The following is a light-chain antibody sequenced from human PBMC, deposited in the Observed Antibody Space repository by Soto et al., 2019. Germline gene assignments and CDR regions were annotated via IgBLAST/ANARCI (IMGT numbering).Light chain of an antibody. CDR3: QQRSNWWT. J-gene: IGKJ1*01. V-gene: IGKV3-11*01. CDR2: DAF. Sequence: EIVLTQSPATLSLSPGERATLSCRASQSVSSYVAWYQQKPGQAPRLLIYDAFNRATGIPARFSGSGSGTDFTLTISSLEPEDFAVYYCQQRSNWWTFGQGTKVDIK. CDR1: QSVSSY.